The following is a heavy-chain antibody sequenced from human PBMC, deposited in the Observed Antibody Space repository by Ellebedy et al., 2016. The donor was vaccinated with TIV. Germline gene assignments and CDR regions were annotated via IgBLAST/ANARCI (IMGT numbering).Heavy chain of an antibody. CDR3: AKGSGSYFSYGMDV. V-gene: IGHV3-9*01. J-gene: IGHJ6*02. CDR2: ISWNSGTI. Sequence: SLKISCAASGFTFDDYAMHWVRQAPGKGLEWVSGISWNSGTICYADSVKGRFTISRDNAKNSLYLQMNSLRAEDTALYYCAKGSGSYFSYGMDVWGQGTTVTVSS. D-gene: IGHD3-10*01. CDR1: GFTFDDYA.